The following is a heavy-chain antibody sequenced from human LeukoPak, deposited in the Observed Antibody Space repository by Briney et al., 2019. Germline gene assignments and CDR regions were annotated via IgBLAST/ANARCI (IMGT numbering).Heavy chain of an antibody. CDR1: GGSISSYY. V-gene: IGHV4-59*01. CDR3: ARDPGYSSGWLDY. Sequence: SETLSLTCTVSGGSISSYYWSWIRQPPGKGLEWIGYIYYSGSTNYNPSLKSRVTISVDTSKSQFSLKLSSVTAADTAVYYCARDPGYSSGWLDYWGQGTLVTVSS. J-gene: IGHJ4*02. CDR2: IYYSGST. D-gene: IGHD6-19*01.